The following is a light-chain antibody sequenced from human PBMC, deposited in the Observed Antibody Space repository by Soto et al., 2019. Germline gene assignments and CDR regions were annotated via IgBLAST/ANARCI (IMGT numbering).Light chain of an antibody. CDR3: LQDYSYPWT. V-gene: IGKV1-6*01. CDR1: QGIRND. Sequence: IQMTQSPSSLSASVGDTVTITCRASQGIRNDLGWYQQKPGKAPKLLIHAASSLESGVPTRFRGSGSGTDFTFTISSLQAEDFATYYCLQDYSYPWTFGQGTKVEI. CDR2: AAS. J-gene: IGKJ1*01.